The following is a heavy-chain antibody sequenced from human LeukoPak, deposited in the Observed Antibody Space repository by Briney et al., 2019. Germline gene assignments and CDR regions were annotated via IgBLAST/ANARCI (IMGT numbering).Heavy chain of an antibody. V-gene: IGHV4-38-2*02. CDR2: IYYSGST. CDR3: ARWYPPQDYFDY. D-gene: IGHD6-13*01. J-gene: IGHJ4*02. CDR1: GYSISSGYY. Sequence: SETLSLTCTVSGYSISSGYYWGWIRQSPGKGLEWIGSIYYSGSTYYNLSLKSRVTISVDTSKNQFSLKLSSVTAADTAVYYCARWYPPQDYFDYWGQGTLVTVSS.